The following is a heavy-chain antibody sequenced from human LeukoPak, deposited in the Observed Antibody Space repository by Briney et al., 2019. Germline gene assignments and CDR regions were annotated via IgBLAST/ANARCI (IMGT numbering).Heavy chain of an antibody. Sequence: PSETLSLTCTVSAGSVNSGSYYWGWIRQPPGKGLEWIGSIYYSGTTYYNPSLRSRVTISLDTSKNQFSLKVSSVIAADTAVYYCARDSLAVRHFDYWGQGTLVTVSS. CDR3: ARDSLAVRHFDY. CDR1: AGSVNSGSYY. J-gene: IGHJ4*02. V-gene: IGHV4-39*07. D-gene: IGHD6-6*01. CDR2: IYYSGTT.